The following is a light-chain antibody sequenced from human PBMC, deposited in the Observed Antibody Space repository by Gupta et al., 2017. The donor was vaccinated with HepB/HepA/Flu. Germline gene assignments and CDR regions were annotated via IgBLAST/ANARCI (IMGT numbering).Light chain of an antibody. CDR2: YRSDADV. J-gene: IGLJ2*01. V-gene: IGLV5-45*02. CDR1: IAIIIAPYW. CDR3: MIWHSTGVI. Sequence: QALLTQPSSLSASPGPSALLSCTFHIAIIIAPYWIYWFQQKPGSPPRFLLRYRSDADVHQGSGIPSRFSGFKDASANAGILLISGLQPEDEADYYCMIWHSTGVILGGGTKLTVL.